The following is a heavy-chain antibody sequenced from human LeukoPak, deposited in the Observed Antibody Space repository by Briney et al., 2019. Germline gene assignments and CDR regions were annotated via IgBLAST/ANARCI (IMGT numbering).Heavy chain of an antibody. CDR3: AKSNGYGLIDI. CDR2: INLRGST. J-gene: IGHJ3*02. V-gene: IGHV4-34*01. Sequence: SETLSLTCTVSGVSFNEYYWNWIRQPPGKGLEWVGEINLRGSTTYNPSLKNGVTISLDQPKNQFSLKLSSVTAADTAVYYCAKSNGYGLIDIWGKGTMVTVSS. D-gene: IGHD3-10*01. CDR1: GVSFNEYY.